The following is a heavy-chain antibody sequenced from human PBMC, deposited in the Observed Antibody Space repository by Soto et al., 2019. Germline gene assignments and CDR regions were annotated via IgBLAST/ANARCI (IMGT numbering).Heavy chain of an antibody. V-gene: IGHV4-59*01. J-gene: IGHJ4*02. CDR1: GASITSYY. CDR2: IYYTGDT. Sequence: PSETLSLTCTVSGASITSYYWSWIRQPPGQGLESLGYIYYTGDTNSNPSLKGRLTISIDTSKNQFSLKLSSLTAADTAIYYCARYARIPDYWGQGTLVTVSS. CDR3: ARYARIPDY. D-gene: IGHD2-2*01.